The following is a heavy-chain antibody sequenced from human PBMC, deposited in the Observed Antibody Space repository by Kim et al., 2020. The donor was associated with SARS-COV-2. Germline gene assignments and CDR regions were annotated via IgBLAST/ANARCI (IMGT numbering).Heavy chain of an antibody. Sequence: GGSLRLSCAASGFTFDDYAMHWVRQAPGKGLEWVSGISWNSGSIGYADSVKGRFTISRDNAKNSLYLQMNSLRAEDTALYYCAKAQQGYYSAFDIWGQGTMVTVSS. J-gene: IGHJ3*02. CDR3: AKAQQGYYSAFDI. D-gene: IGHD4-4*01. V-gene: IGHV3-9*01. CDR2: ISWNSGSI. CDR1: GFTFDDYA.